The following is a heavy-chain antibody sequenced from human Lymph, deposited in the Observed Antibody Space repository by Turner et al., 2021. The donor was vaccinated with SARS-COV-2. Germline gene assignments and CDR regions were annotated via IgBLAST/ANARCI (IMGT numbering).Heavy chain of an antibody. D-gene: IGHD6-6*01. CDR3: ARDYSSSSYLVSWFDP. J-gene: IGHJ5*02. CDR2: ILYDGSYK. V-gene: IGHV3-33*01. Sequence: QVQLVESGGGVVQPGWSLRLSCAASGFSFSSYGMHWVRQAPGKGLEWVAVILYDGSYKYYADSVKGRFTISRDNSKNTLYLQMNSLRAEDTAVYYCARDYSSSSYLVSWFDPWGQGALVTVSS. CDR1: GFSFSSYG.